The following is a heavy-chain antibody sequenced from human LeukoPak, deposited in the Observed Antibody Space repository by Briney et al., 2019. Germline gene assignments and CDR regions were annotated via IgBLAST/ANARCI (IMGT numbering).Heavy chain of an antibody. V-gene: IGHV4-59*11. D-gene: IGHD4-17*01. CDR2: ISYIGST. CDR3: ARDPTTVTKGLDL. CDR1: GGSFSSHY. Sequence: TSETLSLTCTVSGGSFSSHYWSWIRQPPGKGLEWIGYISYIGSTNYNPSLKRRVTISVDTSKNQFSLKLSSVTAADAAVYFCARDPTTVTKGLDLWGQGTMVTVSS. J-gene: IGHJ3*01.